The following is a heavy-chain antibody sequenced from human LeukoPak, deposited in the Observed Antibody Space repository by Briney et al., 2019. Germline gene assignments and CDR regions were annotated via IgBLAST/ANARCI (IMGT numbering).Heavy chain of an antibody. J-gene: IGHJ4*02. CDR1: GFTFSSYS. CDR3: AKHYGDYFDY. CDR2: ISGSSSYI. V-gene: IGHV3-21*04. Sequence: GGSLRLSCAASGFTFSSYSMNWVRQAPGKGLEWVSSISGSSSYIYYADSVKGRFTISRDNAKNSLYLQMNSLRAEDTAVYYCAKHYGDYFDYWGQGTLVTVSS. D-gene: IGHD4-17*01.